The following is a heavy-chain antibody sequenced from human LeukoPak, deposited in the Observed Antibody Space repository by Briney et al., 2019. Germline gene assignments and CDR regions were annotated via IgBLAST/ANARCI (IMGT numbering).Heavy chain of an antibody. V-gene: IGHV3-23*01. CDR3: AKEGGAIVGATAFDY. D-gene: IGHD1-26*01. CDR2: ISGSGGST. J-gene: IGHJ4*02. Sequence: GGSLRLSCAASGFTFSSYAMSWVRQAPGKGLQWVSAISGSGGSTYYADSVKGRFTISRDNSKNTLYLQMNSLRAEDTAVYYCAKEGGAIVGATAFDYWGQGTLVTVSS. CDR1: GFTFSSYA.